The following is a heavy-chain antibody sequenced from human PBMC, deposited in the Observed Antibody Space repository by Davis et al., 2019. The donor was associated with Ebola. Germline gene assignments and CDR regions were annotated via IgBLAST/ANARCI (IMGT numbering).Heavy chain of an antibody. CDR1: GSGHY. CDR2: VILKSGAT. D-gene: IGHD5-18*01. V-gene: IGHV1-2*06. CDR3: ARGNNYAFDY. Sequence: ASVKVSCKASGSGHYMHWMRRAPGQGLEWLGRVILKSGATNYAQKFHGRVTVTRDTSIGTAYMELSGLRSDDTAVYYCARGNNYAFDYWGQGTLVTVSS. J-gene: IGHJ4*02.